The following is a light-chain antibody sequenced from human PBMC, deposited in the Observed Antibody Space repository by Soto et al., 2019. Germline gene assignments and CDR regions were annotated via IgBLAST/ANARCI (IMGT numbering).Light chain of an antibody. CDR3: QQRSDWPPT. CDR1: QSVREY. J-gene: IGKJ1*01. Sequence: DIVLTQSPATLSLSPGERAAISCRASQSVREYLAWYQQRVGQPPRLVIYDTSNRATGIPARFSGSGSGTNFTLTISSLEPEDFAVYYCQQRSDWPPTFGQGTKVDIK. V-gene: IGKV3-11*01. CDR2: DTS.